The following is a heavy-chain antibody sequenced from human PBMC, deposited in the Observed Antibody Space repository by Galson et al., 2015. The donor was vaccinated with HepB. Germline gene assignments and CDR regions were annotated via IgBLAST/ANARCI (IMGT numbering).Heavy chain of an antibody. D-gene: IGHD3-9*01. CDR2: INAGNGNT. CDR3: ASGVYDILTGYHYFQH. Sequence: SVKVSCKASGYIFTRYVMHWVRQAPGQRLEWMGWINAGNGNTKYSQKFQGRVTITRDTSASTVYMELSSLRSEDTAVYYCASGVYDILTGYHYFQHWGQGTLVTVSS. V-gene: IGHV1-3*01. J-gene: IGHJ1*01. CDR1: GYIFTRYV.